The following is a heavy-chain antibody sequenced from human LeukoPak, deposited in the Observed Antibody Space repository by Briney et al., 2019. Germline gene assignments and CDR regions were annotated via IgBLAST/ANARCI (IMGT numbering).Heavy chain of an antibody. CDR1: GFTFSSYG. CDR2: ISYDGSNK. D-gene: IGHD6-19*01. CDR3: AKPPTEGIAVVGTEAYYYGRDV. Sequence: PGGSLRLSCAASGFTFSSYGMHWVRQAPGKGLEWVAVISYDGSNKYYAGSVKGRFTIYRDNSKNTLYLQMNSLRDEDTAVYYFAKPPTEGIAVVGTEAYYYGRDVWGKGTTVTVSS. V-gene: IGHV3-30*18. J-gene: IGHJ6*04.